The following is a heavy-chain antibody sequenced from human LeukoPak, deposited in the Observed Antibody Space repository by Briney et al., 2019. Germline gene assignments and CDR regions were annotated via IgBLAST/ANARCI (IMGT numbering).Heavy chain of an antibody. Sequence: SGTLSLTCTVSGGSISSGGYYWSWIRPHPGKGLEWIGYIYYSGSTYYNPSLKSRVTISIGTSKNQFSLRLSSVTAADTAVYYCARDLSLDYWGEGTLV. CDR2: IYYSGST. CDR1: GGSISSGGYY. D-gene: IGHD3-16*01. V-gene: IGHV4-31*03. J-gene: IGHJ4*02. CDR3: ARDLSLDY.